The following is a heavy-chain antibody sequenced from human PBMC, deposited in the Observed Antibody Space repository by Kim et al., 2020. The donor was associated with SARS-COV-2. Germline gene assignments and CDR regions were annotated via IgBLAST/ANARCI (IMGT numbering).Heavy chain of an antibody. J-gene: IGHJ4*02. D-gene: IGHD3-10*01. CDR1: GGSISSSSYY. CDR2: IYYSGST. Sequence: SETLSLTCTVSGGSISSSSYYWGWIRQPPGKGLEWIGSIYYSGSTYYNPSLKSRVTISVDTSKNQFSLKLSSVTAADTAVYYCAGYGYYGSGSYYKPPFDYWGQGTLVTVSS. CDR3: AGYGYYGSGSYYKPPFDY. V-gene: IGHV4-39*01.